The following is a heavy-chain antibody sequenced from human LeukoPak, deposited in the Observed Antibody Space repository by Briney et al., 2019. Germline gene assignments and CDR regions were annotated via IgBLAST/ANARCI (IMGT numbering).Heavy chain of an antibody. J-gene: IGHJ4*02. Sequence: PGRSLRLSCAASGFTFSSYGMHWVRQAPGKGLEWVAFISYDGSNKYYADSVKGRFTISRDNSKNTLYLQMNSLRTEDTAVYYCAKDDGSWSLDYWGQGTLVTVSS. CDR3: AKDDGSWSLDY. D-gene: IGHD6-13*01. V-gene: IGHV3-30*18. CDR2: ISYDGSNK. CDR1: GFTFSSYG.